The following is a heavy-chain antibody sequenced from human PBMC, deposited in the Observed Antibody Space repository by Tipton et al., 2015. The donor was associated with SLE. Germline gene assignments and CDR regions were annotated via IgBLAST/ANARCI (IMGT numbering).Heavy chain of an antibody. CDR1: GFTFSSYA. J-gene: IGHJ3*02. Sequence: QLVQSGGGVVQPGRSLRLSCAASGFTFSSYAMHWVRQAPGKGLEWVSYISSSSSTIYYADSVKGRFTISRDNAKNSLYLQMNSLRAEDTAVYYCARTYSSSWYGAFDIWGQGTMVTVSS. D-gene: IGHD6-13*01. V-gene: IGHV3-48*01. CDR2: ISSSSSTI. CDR3: ARTYSSSWYGAFDI.